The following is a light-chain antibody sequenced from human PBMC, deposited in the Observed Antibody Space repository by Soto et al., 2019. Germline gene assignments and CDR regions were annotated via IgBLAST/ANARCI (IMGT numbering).Light chain of an antibody. V-gene: IGKV1-9*01. J-gene: IGKJ4*01. CDR3: QQLSRYPLT. Sequence: DIQLTQSPSVLSASVGDTVTITCRASQALSNYLAWYQQKPGKAPDLLIYSASTLQSGVPSRFSGSGSETEFSLTIRALQTEDFANYSCQQLSRYPLTFGGGTKVDIK. CDR2: SAS. CDR1: QALSNY.